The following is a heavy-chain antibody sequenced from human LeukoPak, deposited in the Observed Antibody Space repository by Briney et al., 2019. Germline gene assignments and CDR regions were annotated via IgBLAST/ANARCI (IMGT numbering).Heavy chain of an antibody. D-gene: IGHD2-2*01. V-gene: IGHV4-59*12. J-gene: IGHJ3*02. CDR1: GGSISSYY. Sequence: PSETLSLTCTVSGGSISSYYWSWIRQPPGKGLEWIGYLFDSGSTNYNPSLKSRVTISVDTSKSQFSLRLSSVTAADTAVYYCARDHPGYCSSTSCNDAFDIWGQGTVVTVSS. CDR3: ARDHPGYCSSTSCNDAFDI. CDR2: LFDSGST.